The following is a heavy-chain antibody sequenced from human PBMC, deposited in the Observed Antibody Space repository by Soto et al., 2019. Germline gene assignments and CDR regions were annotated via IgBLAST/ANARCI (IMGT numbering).Heavy chain of an antibody. CDR2: ISYDGSNK. J-gene: IGHJ3*02. CDR3: ARDSESVGATIHAFDI. V-gene: IGHV3-30*04. Sequence: GGSLRLSCAASGFTFSSYAMHWVRQAPGKGLERVAVISYDGSNKYYADSVKGRFTISRDNSKNTLYLQMNSLRAEDTAVYYCARDSESVGATIHAFDIWGQGTMVTVSS. D-gene: IGHD1-26*01. CDR1: GFTFSSYA.